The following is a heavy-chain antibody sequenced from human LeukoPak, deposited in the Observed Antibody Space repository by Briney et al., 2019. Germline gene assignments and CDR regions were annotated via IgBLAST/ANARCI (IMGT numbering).Heavy chain of an antibody. D-gene: IGHD1-1*01. V-gene: IGHV1-24*01. Sequence: ASVKVSCKVSGYTLTELSMHWVRQAPGKGLEWMGGFDPEDGETIYAQKFQGRVTMTRDTSTSTVYMELSSLRSEDTAVYYCARTPALDIWGQGTMVTVSS. CDR3: ARTPALDI. J-gene: IGHJ3*02. CDR1: GYTLTELS. CDR2: FDPEDGET.